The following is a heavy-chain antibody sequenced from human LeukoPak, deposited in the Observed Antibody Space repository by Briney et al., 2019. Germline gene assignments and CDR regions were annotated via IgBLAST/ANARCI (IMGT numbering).Heavy chain of an antibody. Sequence: GGSLRLSCAASGFTFSTYIMNWVRQAPGKGLEWVSSISSGGNYIYYADSVKGRFTISRDNAKNSLYLQMNSLRAEDTAVYYCARSPDYWGQGTLVTVSS. CDR2: ISSGGNYI. CDR3: ARSPDY. J-gene: IGHJ4*02. CDR1: GFTFSTYI. V-gene: IGHV3-21*01.